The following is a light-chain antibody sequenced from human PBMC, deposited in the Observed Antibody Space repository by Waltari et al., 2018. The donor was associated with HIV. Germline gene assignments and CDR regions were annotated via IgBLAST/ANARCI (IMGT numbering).Light chain of an antibody. CDR2: LGS. V-gene: IGKV2-28*01. Sequence: DIVMTQSPLSLPVTPGEPGSISCRSSQSLLQSNGYNYLHWYLQKPGQSPQLLIYLGSNRASGVPDRFSGSGSGTYFTLKISRVEAEDVGVYYCMQALQTPTFGGGTKVEIK. J-gene: IGKJ4*01. CDR1: QSLLQSNGYNY. CDR3: MQALQTPT.